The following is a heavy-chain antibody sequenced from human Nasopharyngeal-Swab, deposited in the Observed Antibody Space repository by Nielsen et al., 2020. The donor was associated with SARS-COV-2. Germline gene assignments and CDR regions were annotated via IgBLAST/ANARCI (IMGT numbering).Heavy chain of an antibody. D-gene: IGHD3-3*01. CDR3: AHRLSGFWSGYFGY. J-gene: IGHJ4*02. CDR1: GFSLSTSGVG. V-gene: IGHV2-5*02. Sequence: SGPTLVKPTQTLTLTCTFSGFSLSTSGVGVGWIRQPPGKALEWLALIYWDDDKRYSPSLKSRLTITTDTSKNQVVLTMTNMDPVDTATYYCAHRLSGFWSGYFGYWGQGTLVTVSS. CDR2: IYWDDDK.